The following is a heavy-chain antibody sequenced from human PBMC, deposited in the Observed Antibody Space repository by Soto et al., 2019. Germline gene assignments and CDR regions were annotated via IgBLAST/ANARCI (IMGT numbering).Heavy chain of an antibody. V-gene: IGHV1-18*01. Sequence: QVQLVQSGPEVKEPGASVKVSCKASGYTFTSYGITWVRQGPGQGLEWVGWISGYNGDTHYAQKVQGRISVTTDTSTSTAYLEVRSLRSDDTAVYYCAREVGAWFDFWGQGTLGTVSS. CDR3: AREVGAWFDF. CDR1: GYTFTSYG. CDR2: ISGYNGDT. D-gene: IGHD1-26*01. J-gene: IGHJ4*02.